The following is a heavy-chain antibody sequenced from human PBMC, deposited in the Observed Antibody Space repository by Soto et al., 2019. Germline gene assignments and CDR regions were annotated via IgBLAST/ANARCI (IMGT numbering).Heavy chain of an antibody. CDR3: ARDTAMATGYFDY. J-gene: IGHJ4*02. Sequence: QVQLQESGPGLVKPSQTLSLTCTVSGGSISSGDYYWSWIRQPPGKGLEWIGYIYYSGSTYYNPSLKSRVTISVDTSKTQFSLKLSSVTAADTAVYYCARDTAMATGYFDYWGQGTLVTVSS. CDR2: IYYSGST. V-gene: IGHV4-30-4*01. CDR1: GGSISSGDYY. D-gene: IGHD5-18*01.